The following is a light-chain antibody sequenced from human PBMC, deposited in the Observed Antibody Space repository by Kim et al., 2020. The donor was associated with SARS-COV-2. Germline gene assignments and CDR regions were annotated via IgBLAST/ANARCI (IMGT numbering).Light chain of an antibody. J-gene: IGKJ4*01. CDR3: QQYGSSPLT. CDR1: HSVSSSY. CDR2: GAS. Sequence: DIVLTQSPVTVSFSPGDRASLSCRASHSVSSSYLAWYQQRPGQAPRLLIYGASSRATGIPDRFSGSGSRTDFTLTISRLEPEDVAVYYCQQYGSSPLTFGGGTKVDIK. V-gene: IGKV3-20*01.